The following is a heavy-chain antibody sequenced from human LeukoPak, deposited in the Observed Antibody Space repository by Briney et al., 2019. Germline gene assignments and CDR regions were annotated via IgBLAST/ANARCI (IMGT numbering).Heavy chain of an antibody. CDR3: ASAASYYGDTAFDI. V-gene: IGHV6-1*01. Sequence: SQTLSLTCAISGDSVSSNSAVWNWIRQSPSRGLEWLGRTYYRSKWYNGYAVSVKSRITINPDTSKNQFSLQLDSVTPEDTAVYYCASAASYYGDTAFDIWGQGTMVTASS. CDR2: TYYRSKWYN. D-gene: IGHD4-17*01. CDR1: GDSVSSNSAV. J-gene: IGHJ3*02.